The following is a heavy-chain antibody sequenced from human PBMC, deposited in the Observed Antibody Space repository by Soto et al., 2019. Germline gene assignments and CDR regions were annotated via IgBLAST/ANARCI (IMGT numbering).Heavy chain of an antibody. CDR2: MIPIFGTT. D-gene: IGHD3-22*01. Sequence: ASVKVSCKASGGTFGSDAITWVRQAPGQGLEWVGRMIPIFGTTNYAQNLQGRVTISADKSTLTSYMELHSLTSDDTALYYCARDRTDSGYCTNWLDPWAQGTQVPVSS. CDR1: GGTFGSDA. J-gene: IGHJ5*02. V-gene: IGHV1-69*06. CDR3: ARDRTDSGYCTNWLDP.